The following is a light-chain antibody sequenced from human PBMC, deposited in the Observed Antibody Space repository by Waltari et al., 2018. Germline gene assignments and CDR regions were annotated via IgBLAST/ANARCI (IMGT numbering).Light chain of an antibody. CDR3: QSFDSSLRTSV. V-gene: IGLV1-40*01. CDR2: GNK. CDR1: SSNIGAGYD. Sequence: QSVLTQSPSVSGAPGQRVTLSCTGSSSNIGAGYDVHWYQQIPGTAPKLLIYGNKNRPSGVPDRFSGSQSGTSASLAITGLQAEDEADYYCQSFDSSLRTSVFGGGSRLTVL. J-gene: IGLJ3*02.